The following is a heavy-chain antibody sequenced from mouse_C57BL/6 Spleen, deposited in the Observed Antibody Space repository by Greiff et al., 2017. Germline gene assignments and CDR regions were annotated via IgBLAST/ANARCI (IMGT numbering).Heavy chain of an antibody. CDR1: GYAFSSSW. V-gene: IGHV1-82*01. D-gene: IGHD1-1*01. J-gene: IGHJ2*01. Sequence: QVQLKESGPELVKPGASVKISCKASGYAFSSSWMNWVKQRPGKGLEWIGRIYPGDGDTNYNGKFKGKATLTADKSSSTAYMQLSSLTSEDSAVYFCAVYYGSSFDYWGQGTTLTVSS. CDR2: IYPGDGDT. CDR3: AVYYGSSFDY.